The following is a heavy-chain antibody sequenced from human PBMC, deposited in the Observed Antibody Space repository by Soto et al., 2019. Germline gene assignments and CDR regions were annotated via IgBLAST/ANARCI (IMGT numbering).Heavy chain of an antibody. CDR3: AKGGGSCCFDN. CDR1: GFTFSTYA. Sequence: EVQLLESGGGLVQPGGSLRLSCAASGFTFSTYAMSWVRQAPGKGLEWVSAISGSGGNSTFYGDSVKGRFTISRDNSKNTLYLQMNSLRAEDTAVYYCAKGGGSCCFDNWGQGTLVTVSS. V-gene: IGHV3-23*01. J-gene: IGHJ4*02. CDR2: ISGSGGNST. D-gene: IGHD2-15*01.